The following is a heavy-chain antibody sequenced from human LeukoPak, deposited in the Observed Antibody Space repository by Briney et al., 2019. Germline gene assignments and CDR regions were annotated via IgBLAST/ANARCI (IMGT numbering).Heavy chain of an antibody. V-gene: IGHV1-69*13. J-gene: IGHJ4*02. CDR2: IIPIFGTA. Sequence: SVKVSCKASGGTFSSYAINWVRQAPGQGLEWMGGIIPIFGTANYAQKFQGRVTITADESTSTAYMELSSLRSEDTAVYYCATYYYDSSGYFDYWGQGTLVTVSS. D-gene: IGHD3-22*01. CDR1: GGTFSSYA. CDR3: ATYYYDSSGYFDY.